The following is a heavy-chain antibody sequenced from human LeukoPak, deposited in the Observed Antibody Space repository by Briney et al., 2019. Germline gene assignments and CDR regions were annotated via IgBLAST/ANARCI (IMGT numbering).Heavy chain of an antibody. J-gene: IGHJ5*02. Sequence: GASVKVSCKASGYTFSDFYIHWVRQAPGQGLEYVGWITPKSGDTYSPQRFQGRVTMTRDASISTAYMELSSLRSDDTAVYYCARGLRYCSGGSCYSWFDPWGQGTLVTVSS. CDR2: ITPKSGDT. CDR3: ARGLRYCSGGSCYSWFDP. CDR1: GYTFSDFY. V-gene: IGHV1-2*02. D-gene: IGHD2-15*01.